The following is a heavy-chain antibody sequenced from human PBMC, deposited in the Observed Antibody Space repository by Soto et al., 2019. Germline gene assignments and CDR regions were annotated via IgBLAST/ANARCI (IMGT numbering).Heavy chain of an antibody. Sequence: SETLSLTCTVSGGSISSGGYYWSWNRQHPGKGLEWIGYIYYSGSTYYNPSLKSRVTISVDTSKNQFSLKLSSVTAADTAVYYCARRIWRGLDAFDIWGQGTMVTVSS. CDR2: IYYSGST. CDR1: GGSISSGGYY. V-gene: IGHV4-31*03. D-gene: IGHD3-3*01. CDR3: ARRIWRGLDAFDI. J-gene: IGHJ3*02.